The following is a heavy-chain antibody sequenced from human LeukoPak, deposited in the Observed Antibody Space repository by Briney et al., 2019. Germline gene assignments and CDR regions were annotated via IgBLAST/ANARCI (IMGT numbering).Heavy chain of an antibody. CDR1: GYTFTSYA. V-gene: IGHV1-3*01. J-gene: IGHJ5*02. CDR2: INAGNGNT. Sequence: GASVKVSCKASGYTFTSYAMHWVRQAPGQRLEWMGWINAGNGNTKYSQKFQGRVTITRDTSASTAYMELSSLRSEDTAVYYCARGVGTMGYWWFDPWGQGTLVTVSS. D-gene: IGHD3-22*01. CDR3: ARGVGTMGYWWFDP.